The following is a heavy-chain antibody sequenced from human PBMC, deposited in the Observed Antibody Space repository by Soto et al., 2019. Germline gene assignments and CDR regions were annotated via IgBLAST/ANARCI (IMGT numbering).Heavy chain of an antibody. V-gene: IGHV1-2*04. CDR2: INPNSGGT. D-gene: IGHD3-10*01. J-gene: IGHJ6*02. Sequence: RASVKVSCKASGYTFTGYYMHWVRQAPGQGLEWMGWINPNSGGTNYAQKFQGWVTMTRDTSISTAYMELSRLRSDDTAVYYCARGVTMVRGVIKDYYYGMDVWGQGTTVTVS. CDR1: GYTFTGYY. CDR3: ARGVTMVRGVIKDYYYGMDV.